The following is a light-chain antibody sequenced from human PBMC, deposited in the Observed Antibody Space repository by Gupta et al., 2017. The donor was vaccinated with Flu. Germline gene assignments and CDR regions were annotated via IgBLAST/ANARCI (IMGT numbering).Light chain of an antibody. Sequence: IVLTQSPGTLSLSPGERATLSCRASQSISTNYVAWYQQRPGQAPRVLIYGASNRATGIPDRFSGSGSGTDSTLSISRLEPEDSAVYYCQQYGGSPRETFGQGTKVEV. CDR3: QQYGGSPRET. CDR1: QSISTNY. J-gene: IGKJ1*01. CDR2: GAS. V-gene: IGKV3-20*01.